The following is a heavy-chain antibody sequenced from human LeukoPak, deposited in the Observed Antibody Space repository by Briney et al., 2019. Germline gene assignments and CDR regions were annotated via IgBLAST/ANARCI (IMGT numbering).Heavy chain of an antibody. V-gene: IGHV4-61*02. CDR2: IYTSGST. D-gene: IGHD1/OR15-1a*01. CDR1: GGSISSGSYY. Sequence: PSQTLSLTCTVSGGSISSGSYYWSWIRQPAGKGLEWIGRIYTSGSTNYNPSLKSRVTISVDTSKNQFSLKLSSVTAADTAVYYCARRIANRNWFDPWGQGTLVTVSS. J-gene: IGHJ5*02. CDR3: ARRIANRNWFDP.